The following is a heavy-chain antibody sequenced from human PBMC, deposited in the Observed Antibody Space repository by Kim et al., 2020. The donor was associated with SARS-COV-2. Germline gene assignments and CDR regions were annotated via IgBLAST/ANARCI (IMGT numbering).Heavy chain of an antibody. CDR3: AKEAYYYDSSGYYPFSLGSGELDY. CDR1: GFTFDDYA. D-gene: IGHD3-22*01. Sequence: GGSLRLSCAASGFTFDDYAMHWVRQAPGKGLEWVSGISWNSGSIGYADSVKGRFTISRDNAKNSLYLQMNSLRAEDTALYYCAKEAYYYDSSGYYPFSLGSGELDYWGQGTLVTVSS. J-gene: IGHJ4*02. V-gene: IGHV3-9*01. CDR2: ISWNSGSI.